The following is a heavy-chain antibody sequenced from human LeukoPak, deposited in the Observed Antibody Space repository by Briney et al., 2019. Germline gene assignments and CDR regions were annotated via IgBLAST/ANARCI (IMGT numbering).Heavy chain of an antibody. J-gene: IGHJ4*02. CDR1: GFTFSSYW. CDR2: IKEDGRET. CDR3: AKGQNFRPSAFFDS. V-gene: IGHV3-7*01. Sequence: PGESLRLSCAASGFTFSSYWMSWVRQAPGRGPEWVANIKEDGRETYYLDSVEGRFTISRDNAKNSLVLQMNSLRVEDTAIYYCAKGQNFRPSAFFDSWGQGTLVTVSS.